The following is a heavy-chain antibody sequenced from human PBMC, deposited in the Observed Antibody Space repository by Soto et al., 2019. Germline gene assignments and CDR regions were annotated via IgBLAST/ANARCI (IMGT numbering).Heavy chain of an antibody. CDR1: GFTFDDYA. CDR2: ISWNSGSI. CDR3: ARDYGGYSYGFSKYFDY. Sequence: GGSLRLSCAASGFTFDDYAMHWVRQAPGKGLEWVSGISWNSGSIGYADSVKGRFTISRDNSKNTLYLQMNSLRAEDTAVYYCARDYGGYSYGFSKYFDYWGQGTLVTVAS. D-gene: IGHD5-18*01. J-gene: IGHJ4*02. V-gene: IGHV3-9*01.